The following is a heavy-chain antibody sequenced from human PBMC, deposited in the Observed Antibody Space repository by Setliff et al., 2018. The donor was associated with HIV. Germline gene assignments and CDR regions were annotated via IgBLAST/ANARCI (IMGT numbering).Heavy chain of an antibody. CDR1: GYTFTSYG. J-gene: IGHJ4*02. V-gene: IGHV1-8*02. Sequence: ASVKVSCKASGYTFTSYGITWVRQAPGQGLEWMGWISTYNGNTHYAQQFQGRVTMTRNTSISTAYMELSSLRSEDTAIYYCARGHSGNDYWGQGTLVTVSS. D-gene: IGHD1-1*01. CDR2: ISTYNGNT. CDR3: ARGHSGNDY.